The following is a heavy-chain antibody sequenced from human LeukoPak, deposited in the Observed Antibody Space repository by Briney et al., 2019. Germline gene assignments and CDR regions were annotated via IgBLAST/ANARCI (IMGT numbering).Heavy chain of an antibody. D-gene: IGHD3-22*01. V-gene: IGHV5-51*01. CDR2: IYPGDSDT. CDR1: GYSFTSYW. CDR3: ASGNSSGYYYYGMDV. J-gene: IGHJ6*02. Sequence: GESLKISCKGSGYSFTSYWIGWVRQVPGKGLEWMGIIYPGDSDTRYSPSFQGQVTISADKSISTAYLQWSSLKASDTAMYYCASGNSSGYYYYGMDVWGHGTTVTVSS.